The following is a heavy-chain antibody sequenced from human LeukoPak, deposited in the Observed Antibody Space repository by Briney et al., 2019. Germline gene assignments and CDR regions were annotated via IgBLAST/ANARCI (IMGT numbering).Heavy chain of an antibody. CDR2: TYYRSTWYN. D-gene: IGHD2-2*01. CDR1: VDSVSSNSVT. CDR3: ARRLTQYDCFDP. J-gene: IGHJ5*02. Sequence: SQTLSLTCAISVDSVSSNSVTWNWIRESPSRVLEWLGRTYYRSTWYNDYAVSVRGRITVNPDTSKNQFSLHLNSVTPEDTAVYYCARRLTQYDCFDPWGQGILVTVSS. V-gene: IGHV6-1*01.